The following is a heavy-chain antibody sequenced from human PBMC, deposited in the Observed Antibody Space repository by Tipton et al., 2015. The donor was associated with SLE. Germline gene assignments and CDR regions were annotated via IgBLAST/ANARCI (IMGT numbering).Heavy chain of an antibody. V-gene: IGHV4-59*11. J-gene: IGHJ4*02. Sequence: TLSLTCTVSGGSISSHYWSWIRQPPGKGLEWIGYIYYSGGTNYNPSLKSRVTISVDTSKNQFSLKLSSVTAADTAVYYCARDRWNYYDSSGYYGAIDYWGQGTLVTVSS. CDR3: ARDRWNYYDSSGYYGAIDY. D-gene: IGHD3-22*01. CDR2: IYYSGGT. CDR1: GGSISSHY.